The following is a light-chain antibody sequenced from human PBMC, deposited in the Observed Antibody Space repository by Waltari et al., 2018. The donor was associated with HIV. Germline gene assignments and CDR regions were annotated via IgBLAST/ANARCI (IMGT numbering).Light chain of an antibody. CDR3: GTWDTSLNAGV. J-gene: IGLJ3*02. CDR1: SPNIGSHL. Sequence: QSVLTQPPSGSAAPGQKVTFSCPRSSPNIGSHLVSWYRQLPGTAPKLLIYDNNKRPSGIPDRFSGSKSGTSATLGITGLQTGDEADYYCGTWDTSLNAGVFAGGTNLTVL. V-gene: IGLV1-51*01. CDR2: DNN.